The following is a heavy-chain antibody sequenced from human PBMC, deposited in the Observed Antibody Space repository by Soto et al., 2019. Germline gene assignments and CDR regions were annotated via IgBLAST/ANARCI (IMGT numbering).Heavy chain of an antibody. D-gene: IGHD3-3*01. CDR2: AYSLGRP. Sequence: PXGILWRTFAVSGGSLSPYYWNWIGQPPGKKLEWIGYAYSLGRPNYNPSLKRRVTMSLDTSKNQFSLELTSVTAADTAVHYCARGGPVESSIMFDPCGQGIRVTVSS. CDR1: GGSLSPYY. V-gene: IGHV4-59*01. CDR3: ARGGPVESSIMFDP. J-gene: IGHJ5*02.